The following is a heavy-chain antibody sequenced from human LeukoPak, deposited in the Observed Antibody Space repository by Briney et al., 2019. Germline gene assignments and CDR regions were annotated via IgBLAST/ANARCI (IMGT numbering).Heavy chain of an antibody. V-gene: IGHV1-2*02. J-gene: IGHJ4*02. CDR3: ARDQSPTIAVAGKYFDY. D-gene: IGHD6-19*01. CDR2: INPNSGGT. Sequence: ASVKVSCKASGYTFTGYYMHWVRQAPGQGLEWMGWINPNSGGTNYAQKFQGRVTITRDTSIRTAYMELSRLRSDDTAVYYCARDQSPTIAVAGKYFDYWGQGTLVTVSS. CDR1: GYTFTGYY.